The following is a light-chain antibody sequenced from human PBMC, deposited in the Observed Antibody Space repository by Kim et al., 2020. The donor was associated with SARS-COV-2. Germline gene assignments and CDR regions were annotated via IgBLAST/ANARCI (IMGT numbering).Light chain of an antibody. CDR1: SLRSYY. CDR2: GKN. V-gene: IGLV3-19*01. J-gene: IGLJ3*02. Sequence: SSELTQDPAVSVALGQTVRITCQGDSLRSYYASWYQQKPGQAPVLVIYGKNNRPSGIPDRFSGSSSGNTASLTITGAQAEDEADYYCNSRDSSGNHSHWVFGGGTQLTVL. CDR3: NSRDSSGNHSHWV.